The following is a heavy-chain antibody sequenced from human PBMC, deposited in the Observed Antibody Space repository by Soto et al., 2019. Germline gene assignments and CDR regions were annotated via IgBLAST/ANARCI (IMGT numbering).Heavy chain of an antibody. CDR3: ASMTTVTTGFDY. D-gene: IGHD4-17*01. CDR1: GGSISSSSYY. CDR2: IYYSGST. Sequence: SETLSLTCTVSGGSISSSSYYWGWIRQPPGKGLEWIGSIYYSGSTYYNPSLKSRVTISVDTSKNQFSLKLSSVTAADTAVYYCASMTTVTTGFDYWGQGTLVTVSS. J-gene: IGHJ4*02. V-gene: IGHV4-39*01.